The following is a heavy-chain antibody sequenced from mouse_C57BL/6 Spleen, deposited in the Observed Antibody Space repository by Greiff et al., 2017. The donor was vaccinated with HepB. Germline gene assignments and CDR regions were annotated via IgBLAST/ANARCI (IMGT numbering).Heavy chain of an antibody. CDR3: AKNGDGYDGAWFAY. J-gene: IGHJ3*01. CDR2: IWRGGST. D-gene: IGHD2-2*01. CDR1: GFSLTSYG. Sequence: VKLVESGPGLVQPSQSLSITCTVSGFSLTSYGVHWVRQSPGKGLEWLGVIWRGGSTDYNAAFMSRLSITKDNSKSQVFFKMNSLQADDTAIYYCAKNGDGYDGAWFAYWGQGTLVTVSA. V-gene: IGHV2-5*01.